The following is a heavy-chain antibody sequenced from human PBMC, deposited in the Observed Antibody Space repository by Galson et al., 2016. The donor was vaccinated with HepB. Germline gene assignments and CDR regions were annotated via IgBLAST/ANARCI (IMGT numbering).Heavy chain of an antibody. CDR2: TWFDGNYK. V-gene: IGHV3-33*01. Sequence: SLRLSCAASGFNFISYGMHWVRQAPGKGLEWVAVTWFDGNYKDYAESVKGRITVSRDNTKNTLSLKLDSLRADDTAVYYCARAQWILARRAAYFDYWGQGILVTVSP. D-gene: IGHD5-18*01. J-gene: IGHJ4*02. CDR3: ARAQWILARRAAYFDY. CDR1: GFNFISYG.